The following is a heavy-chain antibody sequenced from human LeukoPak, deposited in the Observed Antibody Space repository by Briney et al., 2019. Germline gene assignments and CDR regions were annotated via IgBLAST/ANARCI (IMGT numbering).Heavy chain of an antibody. D-gene: IGHD4-17*01. J-gene: IGHJ4*02. CDR1: GFSLSTSGVG. CDR2: INWNDDE. V-gene: IGHV2-5*01. CDR3: AHRLVEGPTFDY. Sequence: SGPTLVEPTQTLTLTCTFSGFSLSTSGVGVGWIRQPPGKALEWLAVINWNDDEIYSSSLKSRLTITKDTSENQVVLTMTNLDPVDTATYYCAHRLVEGPTFDYWGQGTLVTVSS.